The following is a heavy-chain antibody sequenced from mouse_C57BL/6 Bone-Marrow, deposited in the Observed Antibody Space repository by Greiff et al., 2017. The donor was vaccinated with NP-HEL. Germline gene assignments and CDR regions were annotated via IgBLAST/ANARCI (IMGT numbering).Heavy chain of an antibody. V-gene: IGHV1S135*01. J-gene: IGHJ1*01. Sequence: VQLQQSGPELVKPGASVKVSCKASGYSFTDYNMYWVKQSHGKSLEWIGYIDPYSGTTSYNQRFKDKATLTVDKSSNTAFMHLNSLTSEDSAVYYCTKDDYGSTWFFDVWGAGTTVTVSS. CDR3: TKDDYGSTWFFDV. CDR1: GYSFTDYN. D-gene: IGHD1-1*01. CDR2: IDPYSGTT.